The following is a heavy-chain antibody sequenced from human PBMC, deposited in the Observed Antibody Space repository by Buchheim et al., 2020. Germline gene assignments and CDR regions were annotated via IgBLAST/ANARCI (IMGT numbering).Heavy chain of an antibody. CDR1: GFTFSSYG. V-gene: IGHV3-30*18. Sequence: QVQLVESGGGVVQPGRSLRLSCAASGFTFSSYGMHWVRQAPGKGLEWVAVISYDGSNKYYADSVKGRFTISRDNSKNTLHLQMNSLRAEDTAVYYCAKDTIFGVASYYGMDVWGQGTT. CDR2: ISYDGSNK. CDR3: AKDTIFGVASYYGMDV. J-gene: IGHJ6*02. D-gene: IGHD3-3*01.